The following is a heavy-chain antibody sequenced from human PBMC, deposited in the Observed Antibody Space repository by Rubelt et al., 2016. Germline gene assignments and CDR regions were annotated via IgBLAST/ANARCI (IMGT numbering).Heavy chain of an antibody. CDR1: GYTFTSYG. D-gene: IGHD1-7*01. J-gene: IGHJ4*02. Sequence: QVQLVQSGAEVKKPGASVKVSCKASGYTFTSYGISWVRQAPGQGLEWMGWISAYNGNTNYAQKLQGRGTMTTDPSTSTAYMGLRSLRSDDTAVYYCARDLPPFRRYNWNFPLDYWGQGTLVTVSS. CDR3: ARDLPPFRRYNWNFPLDY. V-gene: IGHV1-18*01. CDR2: ISAYNGNT.